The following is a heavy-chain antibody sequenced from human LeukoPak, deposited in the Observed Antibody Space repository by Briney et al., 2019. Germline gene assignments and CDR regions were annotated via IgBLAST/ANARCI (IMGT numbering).Heavy chain of an antibody. CDR3: AKDRHYYDSSGYNYYFDY. Sequence: PGGSLRLSCAASGFTFSSYGMHWVRQAPGKGLEWVAFIRYDGSNKYYADSVKGRFTISRDNSKNTLYLQMNSLRAEDTAVYYCAKDRHYYDSSGYNYYFDYWGQGTLVTVSS. J-gene: IGHJ4*02. D-gene: IGHD3-22*01. CDR2: IRYDGSNK. CDR1: GFTFSSYG. V-gene: IGHV3-30*02.